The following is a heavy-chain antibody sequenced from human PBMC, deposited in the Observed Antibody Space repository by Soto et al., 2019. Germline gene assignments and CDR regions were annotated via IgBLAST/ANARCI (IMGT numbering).Heavy chain of an antibody. CDR1: GFSLSTSGEG. V-gene: IGHV2-5*02. CDR3: AHRRVVVAGPLNWFDP. CDR2: IFWDDDK. Sequence: QITLKESGPTLVKPTQTLTLTCTFSGFSLSTSGEGVGWIRQPPGKALEWLALIFWDDDKRYSPFLKSRLTITKDTSKNQVVLKMTNMDPVDTATYYCAHRRVVVAGPLNWFDPWGQGTLVTVSS. D-gene: IGHD6-19*01. J-gene: IGHJ5*02.